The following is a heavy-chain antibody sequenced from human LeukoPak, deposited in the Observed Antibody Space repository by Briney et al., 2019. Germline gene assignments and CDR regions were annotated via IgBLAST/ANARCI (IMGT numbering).Heavy chain of an antibody. J-gene: IGHJ4*02. Sequence: SETLSLTCTVSGYPISSGYYWGWIRQPPGKGLEWIGTMYHSGNTYYNPSLKSRVTISVDTSKNQFSLKLTSVTAADTAVYYCARAYSSSSIFDYWGQGTLVTVSS. D-gene: IGHD6-6*01. CDR2: MYHSGNT. CDR1: GYPISSGYY. V-gene: IGHV4-38-2*02. CDR3: ARAYSSSSIFDY.